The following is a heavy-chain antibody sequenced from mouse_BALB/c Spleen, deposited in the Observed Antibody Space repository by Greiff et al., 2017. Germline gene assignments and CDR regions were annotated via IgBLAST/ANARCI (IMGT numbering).Heavy chain of an antibody. CDR1: GFTFSDYY. Sequence: EVKLVESGGGLVKPGGSLKLSCAASGFTFSDYYMYWVRQTPEKRLEWVATISDGGSYTYYPDSVKGRFTISRDNAKNNLYLQMSSLKSEDTAMYYCARDRDGYGSPWFAYWGQGTLVTVSA. CDR3: ARDRDGYGSPWFAY. J-gene: IGHJ3*01. CDR2: ISDGGSYT. D-gene: IGHD1-1*01. V-gene: IGHV5-4*02.